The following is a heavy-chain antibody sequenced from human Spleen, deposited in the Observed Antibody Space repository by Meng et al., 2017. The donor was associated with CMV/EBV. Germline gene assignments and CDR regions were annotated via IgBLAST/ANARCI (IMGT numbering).Heavy chain of an antibody. CDR1: GGTFSTYN. V-gene: IGHV1-69*10. Sequence: SVKVSCKASGGTFSTYNINWVRQAPGQGLEWMGGISPVLNKAIYAQKFQGRVTIMADESTSTAYMELSSLRSEDTAVYYCASAYYDSSGYYQPYYFDYWGQGTLVTVSS. CDR2: ISPVLNKA. D-gene: IGHD3-22*01. CDR3: ASAYYDSSGYYQPYYFDY. J-gene: IGHJ4*02.